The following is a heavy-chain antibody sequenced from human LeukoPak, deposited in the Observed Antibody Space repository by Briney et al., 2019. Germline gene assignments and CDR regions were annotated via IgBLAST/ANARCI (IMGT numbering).Heavy chain of an antibody. V-gene: IGHV1-2*02. J-gene: IGHJ6*03. CDR2: INPNSGGA. CDR1: GYTFTGYY. D-gene: IGHD6-13*01. CDR3: ARSSPPTYYHFYYYMDV. Sequence: GASVKVSCKASGYTFTGYYMHWVRQAPGQGLEWMGWINPNSGGAKYAQNSQGRVIMTTDTSISTAYMELSSLRSDDTAVYYCARSSPPTYYHFYYYMDVWGKGSTVTVSS.